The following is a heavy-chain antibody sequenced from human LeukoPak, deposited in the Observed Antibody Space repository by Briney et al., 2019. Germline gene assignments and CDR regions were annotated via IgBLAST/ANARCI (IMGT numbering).Heavy chain of an antibody. CDR1: GGTFSSYA. D-gene: IGHD2-15*01. J-gene: IGHJ6*03. V-gene: IGHV1-69*05. Sequence: SVKVSCKASGGTFSSYAISWVRQAPGQGLEWMGGIIPIFGTANYAQKFQGRVTITTDESTSTAYMELSSLRSEDTAVYYCARQVVVVAAMRYYYYYMDVWGQGTLVTVSS. CDR2: IIPIFGTA. CDR3: ARQVVVVAAMRYYYYYMDV.